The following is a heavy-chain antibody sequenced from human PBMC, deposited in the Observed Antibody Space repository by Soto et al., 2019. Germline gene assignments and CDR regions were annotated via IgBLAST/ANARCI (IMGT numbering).Heavy chain of an antibody. CDR2: IYYSGST. J-gene: IGHJ5*02. V-gene: IGHV4-59*01. D-gene: IGHD2-15*01. Sequence: PSETLSLTCTVSGGSISSDYWSWIRQPPGKGLEWIGYIYYSGSTNYNPSLKSRVTISVDTSKNQFSLKLSSVTAADTAVYYCASSSMVDCSGGSCYLNWFDPWGQGTLVTVS. CDR1: GGSISSDY. CDR3: ASSSMVDCSGGSCYLNWFDP.